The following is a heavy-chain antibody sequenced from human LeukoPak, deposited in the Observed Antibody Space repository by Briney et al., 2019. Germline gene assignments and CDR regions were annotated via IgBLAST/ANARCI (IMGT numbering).Heavy chain of an antibody. V-gene: IGHV3-11*01. CDR2: ISSSGSTI. J-gene: IGHJ6*03. CDR3: ARCQVPYYYYYMDV. Sequence: TGGSLRLSCAASGFTFRDYYMSWMRRAPGRGREGVSYISSSGSTIYYADSVKGRFTISRDDDKNSLYLKMHSLRAEDTSVYYCARCQVPYYYYYMDVWGKGTTVTVSS. CDR1: GFTFRDYY. D-gene: IGHD3-10*01.